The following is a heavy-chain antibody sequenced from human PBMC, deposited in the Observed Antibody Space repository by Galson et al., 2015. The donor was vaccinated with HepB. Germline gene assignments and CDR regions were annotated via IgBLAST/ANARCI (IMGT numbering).Heavy chain of an antibody. J-gene: IGHJ4*02. CDR2: INPNNGGT. CDR3: ARGATTYYYDSTIDY. Sequence: SVKVSCKASGDTFTGYYMHWVRQAPGQGPEWMGRINPNNGGTDYAQKFQGRVTMTRDTSISTAYMELSRLRSDDTAVYYCARGATTYYYDSTIDYWGQGTLVTVSS. CDR1: GDTFTGYY. D-gene: IGHD3-22*01. V-gene: IGHV1-2*06.